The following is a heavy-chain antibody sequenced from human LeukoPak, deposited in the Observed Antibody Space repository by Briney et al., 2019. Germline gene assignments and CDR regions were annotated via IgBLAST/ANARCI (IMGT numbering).Heavy chain of an antibody. Sequence: GASVKVSCKTSGYTFTNYAINWVRQAPGQGLEWMGWINGYNGNTNYAQSFQGRVTMTIDTSTTTAYMELRSLRSDDTAVYYCAREEDSYNFWSRNPKRRYYFDYWGQGSLVTVSS. CDR2: INGYNGNT. CDR1: GYTFTNYA. CDR3: AREEDSYNFWSRNPKRRYYFDY. D-gene: IGHD3-3*01. J-gene: IGHJ4*02. V-gene: IGHV1-18*01.